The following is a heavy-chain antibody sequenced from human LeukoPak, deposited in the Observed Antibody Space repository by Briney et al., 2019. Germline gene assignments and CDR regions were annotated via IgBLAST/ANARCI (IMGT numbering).Heavy chain of an antibody. CDR3: ARAKTGYYIRRNYFDY. CDR1: GGSFSGYY. V-gene: IGHV4-34*01. J-gene: IGHJ4*02. D-gene: IGHD3-9*01. CDR2: INHSGST. Sequence: PSETLSLTCAVYGGSFSGYYWSRIRQPPGKGLEWIGEINHSGSTNYNPSLKSRVTISVDTSKNQFSLKLSSVTAADTAVYYCARAKTGYYIRRNYFDYWGQGTLVTVSS.